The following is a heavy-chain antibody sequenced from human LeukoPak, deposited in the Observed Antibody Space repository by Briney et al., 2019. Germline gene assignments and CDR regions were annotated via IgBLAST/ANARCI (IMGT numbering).Heavy chain of an antibody. CDR3: ARDDYGDYVFLF. Sequence: GASVKVSCKASGGTFSSYAISWERQAPGQGLEWMGRIIPILGIANYAQKFQGRVTITADKSTSTAYMELSSLRSEDTAVYYCARDDYGDYVFLFWGQGTLVTVSS. J-gene: IGHJ4*02. D-gene: IGHD4-17*01. CDR1: GGTFSSYA. V-gene: IGHV1-69*04. CDR2: IIPILGIA.